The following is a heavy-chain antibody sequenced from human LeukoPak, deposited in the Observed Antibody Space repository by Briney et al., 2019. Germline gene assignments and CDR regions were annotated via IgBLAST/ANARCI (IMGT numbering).Heavy chain of an antibody. D-gene: IGHD5-12*01. J-gene: IGHJ4*02. CDR1: GGSISSYY. V-gene: IGHV4-59*01. CDR3: AREPTYDYELFDY. Sequence: SETLSLTCTVSGGSISSYYWSWIRQPPGKGLEWIGYIYYSGSTNYNPSLKSRVTISVDTSKNQFSLKLSSVTAADTAVYYCAREPTYDYELFDYWGQGTMVTVSS. CDR2: IYYSGST.